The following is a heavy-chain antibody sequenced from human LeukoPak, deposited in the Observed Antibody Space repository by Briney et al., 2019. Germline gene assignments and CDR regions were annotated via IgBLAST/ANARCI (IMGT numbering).Heavy chain of an antibody. CDR1: GFTFSIYA. CDR3: AKRSYDFPLDY. Sequence: PGGSLRLSCAASGFTFSIYAMNWVRQAPGKGLEWVSSISANGGETHYADSVKGRFTISRDNSKNTLYLQINNPRVEDTAVYYCAKRSYDFPLDYWGQGTLVTVSS. J-gene: IGHJ4*02. CDR2: ISANGGET. V-gene: IGHV3-23*01. D-gene: IGHD3-3*01.